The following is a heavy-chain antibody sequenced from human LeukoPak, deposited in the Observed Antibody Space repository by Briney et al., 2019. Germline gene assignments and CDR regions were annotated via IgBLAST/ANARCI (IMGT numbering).Heavy chain of an antibody. J-gene: IGHJ5*02. CDR1: GYTFTSYD. Sequence: ASVKVSCKASGYTFTSYDINWVRQATGQGLEWMGWMNPNSGNTGSAQKFQGRVTMTRNTSITTAYMELNSLRSEDTAVYYCARGGAVAGKGRWFDPWGQGTLVTVSS. CDR3: ARGGAVAGKGRWFDP. D-gene: IGHD6-19*01. CDR2: MNPNSGNT. V-gene: IGHV1-8*01.